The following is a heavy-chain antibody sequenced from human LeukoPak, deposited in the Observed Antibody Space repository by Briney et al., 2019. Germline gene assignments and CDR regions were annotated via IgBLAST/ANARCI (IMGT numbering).Heavy chain of an antibody. J-gene: IGHJ4*02. Sequence: ASAKVSCKVSGYTLTELSMHWVRQAPGKGLEWMGGFDPEDGETIYAQKFQGRVTMTEDTSTDTAYMELSSLRSEDTAVYYCATDGAQAAGYQYDYWGQGTLVTVSS. CDR2: FDPEDGET. V-gene: IGHV1-24*01. D-gene: IGHD2-2*01. CDR3: ATDGAQAAGYQYDY. CDR1: GYTLTELS.